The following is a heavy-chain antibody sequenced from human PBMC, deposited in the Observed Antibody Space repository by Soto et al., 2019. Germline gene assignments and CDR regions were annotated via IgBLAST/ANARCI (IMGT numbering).Heavy chain of an antibody. V-gene: IGHV3-11*01. J-gene: IGHJ4*02. CDR3: ARWSSAFDH. CDR2: LSQSSTAI. CDR1: GFTFSDYY. Sequence: QVQVVVSGGGLVKPGGSLRLSCTASGFTFSDYYMGWVRKAPGKGLEWISYLSQSSTAIYYAASVRGRFTISRDDAENSLFLQMSSLTAEDTAMYYCARWSSAFDHWGQGTPVTVSS.